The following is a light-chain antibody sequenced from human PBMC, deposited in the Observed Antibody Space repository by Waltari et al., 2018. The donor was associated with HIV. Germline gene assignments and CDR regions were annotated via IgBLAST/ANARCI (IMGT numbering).Light chain of an antibody. CDR3: SSYAGGNNLV. CDR2: EVS. Sequence: QSALTQPASVSGSPGQSITISCTGTSNDVGGVNYVPWYQQHPGKAPKLSIYEVSNRPSGVSNRFSGSKTGNTASLTVSGLQADDEADYYCSSYAGGNNLVFGGGTKLTVL. V-gene: IGLV2-14*01. J-gene: IGLJ2*01. CDR1: SNDVGGVNY.